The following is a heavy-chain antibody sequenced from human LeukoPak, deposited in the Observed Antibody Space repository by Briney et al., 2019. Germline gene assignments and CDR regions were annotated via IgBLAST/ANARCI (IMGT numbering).Heavy chain of an antibody. CDR3: ARHYYDSSGYRLFDH. J-gene: IGHJ4*02. D-gene: IGHD3-22*01. CDR2: VYYSGRT. Sequence: SETLSLTCTVSGGSISRDTYYCAWIRQSPGRGLEWLGSVYYSGRTDYNPSLKSRVTIFVDTSKNQLSLRLSAVTAADTAVYYCARHYYDSSGYRLFDHWGQGTLVTVSS. CDR1: GGSISRDTYY. V-gene: IGHV4-39*01.